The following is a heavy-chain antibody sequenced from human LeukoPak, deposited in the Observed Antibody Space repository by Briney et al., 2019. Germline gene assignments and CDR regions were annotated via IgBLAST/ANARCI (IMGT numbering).Heavy chain of an antibody. D-gene: IGHD2-15*01. J-gene: IGHJ4*02. CDR1: GFTFSSYA. CDR3: ARDLVVVVVAATPGDY. Sequence: PGGSLRLSCAASGFTFSSYAMHWVRQAPGKGLEWVAVISYDGSNKYYADSVKGRFTISRDNSKNTLYLQMNSLRAEDTAVYYCARDLVVVVVAATPGDYWGQGTLVTVSS. CDR2: ISYDGSNK. V-gene: IGHV3-30*04.